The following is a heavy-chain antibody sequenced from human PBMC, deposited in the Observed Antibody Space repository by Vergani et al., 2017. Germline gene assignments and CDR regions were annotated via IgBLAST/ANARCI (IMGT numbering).Heavy chain of an antibody. CDR3: AREDVVVPAATGRNWFDP. CDR2: INPNSGGT. CDR1: GYTFTGYY. V-gene: IGHV1-2*04. D-gene: IGHD2-2*01. Sequence: QVQLVQSGAEVKKPGASVKVSCKASGYTFTGYYMHWVRQAPGQGLEWMGWINPNSGGTNYAQKFQGWVTMTRDTSISTAYMELSRLRSDDTAVYYCAREDVVVPAATGRNWFDPWGQGTLVTVSS. J-gene: IGHJ5*02.